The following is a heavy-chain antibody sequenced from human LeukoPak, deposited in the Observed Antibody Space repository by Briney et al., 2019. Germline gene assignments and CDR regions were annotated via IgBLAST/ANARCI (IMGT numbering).Heavy chain of an antibody. J-gene: IGHJ4*02. CDR1: GFTFSSSA. D-gene: IGHD1-26*01. CDR2: ISAGGGST. Sequence: GGSLRLSCAASGFTFSSSAMSWVRQVPGKGLEWVSGISAGGGSTYYADSVRGRFTISRDNSKNTLYLQMNSLRDEDKDVYYCVKDQRWESPHYIDSWGQGTLVTVSS. V-gene: IGHV3-23*01. CDR3: VKDQRWESPHYIDS.